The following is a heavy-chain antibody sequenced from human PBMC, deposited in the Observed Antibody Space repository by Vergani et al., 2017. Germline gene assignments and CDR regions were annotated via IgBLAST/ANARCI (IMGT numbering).Heavy chain of an antibody. Sequence: QVQLVQSGAEVKKPGASVKVSCKASGYTFTGYYMHWVRQAPGQGLEWMGWINPNSGGTIYAQKFKGRVTMTRETSISTAYMELSRLRSDDTAVYYCARGQWLPTLSFDYWGQGTLVTVSS. CDR1: GYTFTGYY. CDR2: INPNSGGT. D-gene: IGHD6-19*01. V-gene: IGHV1-2*02. J-gene: IGHJ4*02. CDR3: ARGQWLPTLSFDY.